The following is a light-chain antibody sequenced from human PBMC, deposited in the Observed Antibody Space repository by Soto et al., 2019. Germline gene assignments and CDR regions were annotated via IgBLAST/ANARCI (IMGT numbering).Light chain of an antibody. J-gene: IGKJ1*01. CDR3: QQYNNWPPWT. CDR1: QSVSSN. V-gene: IGKV3-15*01. Sequence: EIRMTQSPATLSLSPGETSTLSCGSSQSVSSNLAWYQQKPGQAPRLLIYGASTRATGIPARFSGSGSGTEFTLTISSLQSEDFAVYYCQQYNNWPPWTFGQGTKVDIK. CDR2: GAS.